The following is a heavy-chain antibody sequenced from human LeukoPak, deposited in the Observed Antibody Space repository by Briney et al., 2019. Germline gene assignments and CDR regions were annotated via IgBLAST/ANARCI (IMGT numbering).Heavy chain of an antibody. CDR3: ARGGFLFFDY. CDR1: GGSFSGHY. D-gene: IGHD2-21*01. CDR2: INHSGST. V-gene: IGHV4-34*01. J-gene: IGHJ4*02. Sequence: SEPLSLTCAVYGGSFSGHYWSWIRQPPGKGLEWIGEINHSGSTNYNPSLKSRVTISVDTSKNQFSLKLSSVTAADTAVYYCARGGFLFFDYWGQGTLVTVSS.